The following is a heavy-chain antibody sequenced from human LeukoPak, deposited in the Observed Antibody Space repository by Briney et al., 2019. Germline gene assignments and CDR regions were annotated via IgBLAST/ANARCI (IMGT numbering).Heavy chain of an antibody. D-gene: IGHD3-9*01. V-gene: IGHV3-66*01. Sequence: GGSLRLSCAASGFTVSSNYMSWVRQAPGRGLEWVSVIYSGGSTYYADSVKGRFTISRDNSKNTLYLQMNSLRAEDTAVYYCAREKSLTGGDAFDIWGQGTMVTVSS. CDR3: AREKSLTGGDAFDI. J-gene: IGHJ3*02. CDR2: IYSGGST. CDR1: GFTVSSNY.